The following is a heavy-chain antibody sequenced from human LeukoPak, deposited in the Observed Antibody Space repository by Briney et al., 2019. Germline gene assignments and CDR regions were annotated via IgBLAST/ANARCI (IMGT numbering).Heavy chain of an antibody. V-gene: IGHV3-23*01. Sequence: GGSLRPSCAAPGFTFSSYAMNWVRQAPGRGLEWVSGFSGSGGTTYYADSVKGRFTISRDNSKNTLYLQMNSLRAEDTAVYYCANGNRCTSPNCLGYYYFYMDVWGKGTTVTVSS. CDR2: FSGSGGTT. D-gene: IGHD2-8*01. CDR3: ANGNRCTSPNCLGYYYFYMDV. CDR1: GFTFSSYA. J-gene: IGHJ6*03.